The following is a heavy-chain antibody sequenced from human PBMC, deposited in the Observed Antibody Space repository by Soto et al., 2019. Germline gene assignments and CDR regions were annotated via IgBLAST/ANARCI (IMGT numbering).Heavy chain of an antibody. Sequence: QVQLVESGGGVVQPGRSLRLSCAASGFTFSSYAMHWVRQAPGKGLEWVAVISYDGSNKYYADSVKGRFTISRDNSKNTLYLHMNSLRAEDTAVYYCARAIEARDGYNWGFFDYWGQGTLVTVSS. J-gene: IGHJ4*02. CDR2: ISYDGSNK. D-gene: IGHD5-12*01. CDR3: ARAIEARDGYNWGFFDY. V-gene: IGHV3-30-3*01. CDR1: GFTFSSYA.